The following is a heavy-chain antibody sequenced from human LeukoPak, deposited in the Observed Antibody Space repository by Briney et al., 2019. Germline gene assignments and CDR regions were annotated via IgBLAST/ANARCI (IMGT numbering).Heavy chain of an antibody. CDR2: ISSSGNTI. Sequence: GGSLRLSCAASGFTFSDYYMSWIRQAPGKGLVWVSYISSSGNTIYYADSVKGRFTISRDNAKNSLFLQMNSLRDEDTAVYYYARSEAAFDYWGQGTLVTVSS. J-gene: IGHJ4*02. V-gene: IGHV3-11*01. CDR3: ARSEAAFDY. CDR1: GFTFSDYY.